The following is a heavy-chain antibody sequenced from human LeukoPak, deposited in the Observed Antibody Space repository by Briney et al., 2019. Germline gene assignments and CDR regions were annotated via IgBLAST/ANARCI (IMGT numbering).Heavy chain of an antibody. Sequence: GGFLRLSCAASGFTFSNAWMSWVRQAPGKGLEWVAVISYDGSNKYYADSVKGRFTISRDNSKNTLYLQMNSLRAEDTAVYYCAKDETYYYGSGSYWGQGTLVTVSP. V-gene: IGHV3-30*18. CDR3: AKDETYYYGSGSY. D-gene: IGHD3-10*01. J-gene: IGHJ4*02. CDR2: ISYDGSNK. CDR1: GFTFSNAW.